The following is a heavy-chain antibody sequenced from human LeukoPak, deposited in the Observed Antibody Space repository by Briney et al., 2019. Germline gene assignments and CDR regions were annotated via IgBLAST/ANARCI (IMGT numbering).Heavy chain of an antibody. Sequence: GGSLRLSCEASEFILSSYAMSWVRQAPGKGLEWVSTISGSGGSTYYADSVKGRFTISRDNSKNTLYLQMNSLRAEDTAVYHCAKIYYDSSGSSYWGQGTLVTVSS. CDR3: AKIYYDSSGSSY. J-gene: IGHJ4*02. D-gene: IGHD3-22*01. CDR2: ISGSGGST. CDR1: EFILSSYA. V-gene: IGHV3-23*01.